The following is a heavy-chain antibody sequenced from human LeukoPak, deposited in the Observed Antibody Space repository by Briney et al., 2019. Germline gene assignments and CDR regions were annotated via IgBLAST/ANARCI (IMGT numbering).Heavy chain of an antibody. V-gene: IGHV4-59*01. Sequence: KTSETLSLTCTVSGGSISSYYWSWIRQPPGKGLEWIGYIYYSGSTNYNPSLKSRVTISVDTSKNQFSLKLSSVTAADTAVYYCARGLMDFDYWGQGTLVTVSS. D-gene: IGHD2-2*03. CDR3: ARGLMDFDY. CDR1: GGSISSYY. CDR2: IYYSGST. J-gene: IGHJ4*02.